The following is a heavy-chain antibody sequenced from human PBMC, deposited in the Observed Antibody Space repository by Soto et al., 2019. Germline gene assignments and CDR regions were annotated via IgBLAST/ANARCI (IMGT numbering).Heavy chain of an antibody. CDR2: IDGSGGIT. CDR1: GFTFNTFA. D-gene: IGHD3-10*01. J-gene: IGHJ5*02. Sequence: GGSLRLSCEASGFTFNTFAMHWVRQAPGEGLEWVSTIDGSGGITYYADSVKGRFTISRDNSRNTVYLQMNSLRGDDTALYYCVKNSGWFNTWGQGALGTVSS. CDR3: VKNSGWFNT. V-gene: IGHV3-23*01.